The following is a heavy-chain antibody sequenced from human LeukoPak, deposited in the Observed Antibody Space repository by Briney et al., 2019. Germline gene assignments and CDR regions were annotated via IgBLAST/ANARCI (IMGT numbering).Heavy chain of an antibody. J-gene: IGHJ4*02. CDR3: ASKGYYGSGSSAFDY. D-gene: IGHD3-10*01. CDR1: GGTFSSYA. V-gene: IGHV1-69*06. Sequence: SVKVPCKASGGTFSSYAISWVRQAPGQGLEWMGGIIPIFGTANYAQKFQGRVTITADKSTSTAYMELSSLRSEDTAVYYCASKGYYGSGSSAFDYWGQGTLVTVSS. CDR2: IIPIFGTA.